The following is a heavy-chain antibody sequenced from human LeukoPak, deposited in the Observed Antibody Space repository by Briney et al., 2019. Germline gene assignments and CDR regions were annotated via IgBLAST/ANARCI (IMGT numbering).Heavy chain of an antibody. CDR3: ARDGSGLGYCSGGNCWFDP. Sequence: ASVKVSCKASGYTFTGHYMHWVRQARGQGLEWMGRINPNSGGTYYAEKFQGRVTMTCDTSINTAYMDLSSLTSDDAAVYYCARDGSGLGYCSGGNCWFDPWGQGTLVTVSS. V-gene: IGHV1-2*02. CDR1: GYTFTGHY. D-gene: IGHD2-15*01. J-gene: IGHJ5*02. CDR2: INPNSGGT.